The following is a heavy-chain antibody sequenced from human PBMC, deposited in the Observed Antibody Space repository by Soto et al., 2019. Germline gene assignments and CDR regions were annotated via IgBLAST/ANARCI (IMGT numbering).Heavy chain of an antibody. CDR3: AKGRDPYYYYYYMDV. Sequence: GGSLRLSCAASGFTFDDYAMHWVRQAPGKGLEWVSGISWNSGSIGYADSVKGRFTISRDNAKNSLYLQMNSLRAEDTALYYCAKGRDPYYYYYYMDVWGKGTTVTVSS. J-gene: IGHJ6*03. CDR2: ISWNSGSI. V-gene: IGHV3-9*01. CDR1: GFTFDDYA.